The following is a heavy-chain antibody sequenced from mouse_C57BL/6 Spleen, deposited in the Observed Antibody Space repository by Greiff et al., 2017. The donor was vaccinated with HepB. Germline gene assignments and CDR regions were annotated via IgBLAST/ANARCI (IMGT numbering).Heavy chain of an antibody. Sequence: QVQLQQPGAELVKPGASVKMSCKASGYTFTSYWITWVKQRPGQGLEWIGDIYPGSGSTNYNEKFKSKATLTVDTSSSTAYRQLSSLTSEDSAVYYCARRGDYYGSSYGYFDVWGTGTTVTVSS. D-gene: IGHD1-1*01. CDR2: IYPGSGST. CDR3: ARRGDYYGSSYGYFDV. V-gene: IGHV1-55*01. J-gene: IGHJ1*03. CDR1: GYTFTSYW.